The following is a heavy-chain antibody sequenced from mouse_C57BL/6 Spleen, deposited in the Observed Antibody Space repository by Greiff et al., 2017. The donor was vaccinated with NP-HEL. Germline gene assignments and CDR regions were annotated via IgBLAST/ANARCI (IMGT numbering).Heavy chain of an antibody. D-gene: IGHD1-1*01. CDR1: GYTFTSYW. J-gene: IGHJ1*03. CDR3: ARRVYYYGSSPWYFDV. V-gene: IGHV1-64*01. CDR2: IHPNSGST. Sequence: QVQLQQPGAELVKPGASVKLSCKASGYTFTSYWMHWVKQRPGQGLEWIGMIHPNSGSTNYNEKFKSKATLTVDKSSSTAYMQLSSLTSEDSAGYYCARRVYYYGSSPWYFDVWGTGTTVTVAS.